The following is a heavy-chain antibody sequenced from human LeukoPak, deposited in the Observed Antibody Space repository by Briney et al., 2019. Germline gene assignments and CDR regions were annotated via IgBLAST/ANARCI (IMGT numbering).Heavy chain of an antibody. CDR3: AKFDYGDY. Sequence: GGSLRLSRAASGFTVSSNYMSWVRQAPGKGLEWVSVIYSGGSTYYADSVKGRFTISRDNSKNTLYLQMNSLRAEDTAVYHCAKFDYGDYWGQGTLVTVSS. V-gene: IGHV3-53*01. CDR1: GFTVSSNY. D-gene: IGHD3-16*01. J-gene: IGHJ4*02. CDR2: IYSGGST.